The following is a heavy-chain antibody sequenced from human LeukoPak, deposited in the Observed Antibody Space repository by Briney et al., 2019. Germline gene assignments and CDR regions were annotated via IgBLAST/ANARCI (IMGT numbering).Heavy chain of an antibody. CDR2: ISGSGDTT. V-gene: IGHV3-23*01. J-gene: IGHJ5*02. Sequence: YPGGSLRLSCAASGFSFSSYAMSWVRQAPGKGLEWVSVISGSGDTTYYADSVKGRFTISRDNSKNTLYLQLNSLRAEDTALYYFAKDPFERPTSVWFDPWGQGTLVTVSS. CDR3: AKDPFERPTSVWFDP. D-gene: IGHD5-24*01. CDR1: GFSFSSYA.